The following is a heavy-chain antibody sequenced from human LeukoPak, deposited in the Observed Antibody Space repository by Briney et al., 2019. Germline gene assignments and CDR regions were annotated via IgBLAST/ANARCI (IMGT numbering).Heavy chain of an antibody. CDR3: ARDPSRQAGYSSSWVDY. D-gene: IGHD6-13*01. CDR1: GFTFSDYW. J-gene: IGHJ4*02. CDR2: IKQDGSEK. V-gene: IGHV3-7*01. Sequence: GGSLRLSCVASGFTFSDYWMSWVRQAPGKGLEWVANIKQDGSEKSYVDSVRGRFTISRDNAKNSLLLQMNSLRAEDTAVYFCARDPSRQAGYSSSWVDYWGQGTLVTVSS.